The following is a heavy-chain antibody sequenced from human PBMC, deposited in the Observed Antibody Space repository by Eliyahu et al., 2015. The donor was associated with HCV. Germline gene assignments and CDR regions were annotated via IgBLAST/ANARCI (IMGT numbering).Heavy chain of an antibody. CDR1: GFXFSSYG. D-gene: IGHD6-19*01. J-gene: IGHJ4*02. CDR3: AREFGGGWYYFDY. Sequence: QVQLVESGGGVVQPGRSLRLSCAASGFXFSSYGMHWVRQAPGKGLEWVAVIWYDGSNKYYADSVKGRFTISRDNSKNTLYLQMNSLRAEDTAVYYCAREFGGGWYYFDYWGQGTLVTVSS. V-gene: IGHV3-33*01. CDR2: IWYDGSNK.